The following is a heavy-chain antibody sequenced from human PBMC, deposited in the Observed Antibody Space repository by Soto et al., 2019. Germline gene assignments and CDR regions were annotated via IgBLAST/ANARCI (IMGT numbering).Heavy chain of an antibody. J-gene: IGHJ6*03. Sequence: QVQLQQWGAGLLKPSETLSLTCAVYGWSFSGYYWSWIRQPPGKGLEWIGEINHSGSTNYNPSLKTRVTISVDPSKNQFSLKLSSVTAAYTAVYYCARGATTMVRVVITSYYYYYYMDVWGKGTTVTVSS. CDR1: GWSFSGYY. D-gene: IGHD3-10*01. CDR2: INHSGST. CDR3: ARGATTMVRVVITSYYYYYYMDV. V-gene: IGHV4-34*01.